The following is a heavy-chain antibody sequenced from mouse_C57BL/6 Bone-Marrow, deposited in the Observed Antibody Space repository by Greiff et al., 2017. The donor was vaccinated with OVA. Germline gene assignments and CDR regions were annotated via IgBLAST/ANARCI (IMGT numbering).Heavy chain of an antibody. CDR1: GFTFSSYA. CDR2: ISDGGSYT. Sequence: EVKVVESGGGLVKPGGSLKLSCAASGFTFSSYAMSWVRQTPEKRLEWVATISDGGSYTYYPDNVKGRFTISRDNAKNNLYLQMSHLKSEDTAMYYCARDRWSWFAYWGQGTLVTVSA. CDR3: ARDRWSWFAY. V-gene: IGHV5-4*01. J-gene: IGHJ3*01.